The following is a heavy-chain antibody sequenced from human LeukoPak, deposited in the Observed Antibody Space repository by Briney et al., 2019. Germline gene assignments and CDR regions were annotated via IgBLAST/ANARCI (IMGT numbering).Heavy chain of an antibody. CDR3: AKDRHAPGRYCSSITCFPFDL. V-gene: IGHV3-48*03. D-gene: IGHD2-2*01. CDR2: IISSGSTI. Sequence: GGSLRLSCAASGFTFSSYEMNWVRQAPGKGLEWVSYIISSGSTIYYAESVRGRCTISRDNSKSTLYLQMNSLRAEDTAVYYCAKDRHAPGRYCSSITCFPFDLWGQGTLVTVSS. CDR1: GFTFSSYE. J-gene: IGHJ5*02.